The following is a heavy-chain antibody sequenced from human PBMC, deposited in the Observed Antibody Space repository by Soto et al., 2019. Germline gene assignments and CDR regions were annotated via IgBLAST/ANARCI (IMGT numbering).Heavy chain of an antibody. V-gene: IGHV3-23*01. D-gene: IGHD3-3*01. CDR3: AKDLRSGTIFGVILDY. Sequence: EVQLLESGGGLVQPGGSLRLSCAASGFTFSSYAMSWVRQAPGKGLEWVSAISGSGGSTYYADSVKGRFTISRDNSKNTLYLQMNSLRAEDTAVYYCAKDLRSGTIFGVILDYWGQGTLVTVSS. J-gene: IGHJ4*02. CDR2: ISGSGGST. CDR1: GFTFSSYA.